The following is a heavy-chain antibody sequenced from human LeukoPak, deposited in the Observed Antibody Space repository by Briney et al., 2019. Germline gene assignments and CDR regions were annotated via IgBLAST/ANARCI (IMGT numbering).Heavy chain of an antibody. Sequence: AESLQSFCRGSGYSFTTYWIGWVRQMPGKGLEWMGIIYPGDSDTRYTPSFQGQVTMSADKSINTAYLQRSSLKASDTAIYYCATGVHSGSWVEFGSYYGLDVWGQGWSVTVSS. V-gene: IGHV5-51*01. CDR3: ATGVHSGSWVEFGSYYGLDV. CDR1: GYSFTTYW. D-gene: IGHD6-13*01. J-gene: IGHJ6*02. CDR2: IYPGDSDT.